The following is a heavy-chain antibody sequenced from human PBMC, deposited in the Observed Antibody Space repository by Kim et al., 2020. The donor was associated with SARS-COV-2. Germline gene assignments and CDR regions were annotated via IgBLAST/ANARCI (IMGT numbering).Heavy chain of an antibody. CDR2: IYYSGST. CDR1: GGSISSSSYY. J-gene: IGHJ4*02. D-gene: IGHD1-26*01. Sequence: SETLSLTCTVSGGSISSSSYYWGWIRQPPGKGLEWIGSIYYSGSTYYNPSLKSRVTISVDTSKNQFSLKLSSVTAADTAVYYCARRATTVSGVPFDYWGQGTLVTVSS. V-gene: IGHV4-39*07. CDR3: ARRATTVSGVPFDY.